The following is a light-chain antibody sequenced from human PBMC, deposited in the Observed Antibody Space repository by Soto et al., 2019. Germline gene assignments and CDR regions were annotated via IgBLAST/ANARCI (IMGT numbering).Light chain of an antibody. J-gene: IGKJ1*01. CDR2: AAS. Sequence: DIEMTQSPSSLSASVGDRVTITCRASQGISNYLAWYQQRPGKVPKLQIYAASTLQSGVPSRFSGSGSGTDFTLTISSLQPEDVATYYCQKYDSAPWTFGQGTEVEIK. CDR3: QKYDSAPWT. CDR1: QGISNY. V-gene: IGKV1-27*01.